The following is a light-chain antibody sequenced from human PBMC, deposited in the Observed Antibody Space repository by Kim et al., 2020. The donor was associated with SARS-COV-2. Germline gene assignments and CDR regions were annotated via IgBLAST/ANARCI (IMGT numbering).Light chain of an antibody. V-gene: IGKV3-20*01. CDR2: GAS. Sequence: PGERVTLSCRASQSVSSSYLTWYQQKPGQAPRLLIYGASTRATGIPARFSGSGSGTDFTLTISRLEPEDFAVYYCQQYGSSPLTFGGGTKVDIK. CDR3: QQYGSSPLT. J-gene: IGKJ4*01. CDR1: QSVSSSY.